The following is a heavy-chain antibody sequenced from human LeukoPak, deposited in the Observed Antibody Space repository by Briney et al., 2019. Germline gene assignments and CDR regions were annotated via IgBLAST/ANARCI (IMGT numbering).Heavy chain of an antibody. CDR3: ARLSSGNYFDY. Sequence: GGSLRLSCAASGFTFSSYAMSWVRQAPGKGLEWVSVIYSGGNTYYADSVKGRFTISRDNSKNTLYLQMNSLRAEDTAVYYCARLSSGNYFDYWGQGTLVTVSS. J-gene: IGHJ4*02. CDR2: IYSGGNT. CDR1: GFTFSSYA. V-gene: IGHV3-53*01. D-gene: IGHD3-10*01.